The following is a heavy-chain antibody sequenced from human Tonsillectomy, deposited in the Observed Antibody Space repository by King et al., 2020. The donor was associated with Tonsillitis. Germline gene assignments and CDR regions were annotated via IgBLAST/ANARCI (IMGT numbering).Heavy chain of an antibody. J-gene: IGHJ4*02. CDR3: AHRLLSESGYSYGLDY. Sequence: ITLKESGPTLVKPTQTLPLTCTFSGFSLTTSGWGVGWIRQPPGKALEWLALIYWNDDKRYSPSLKSRLTITKDTSKNQVVLRMTNMDPVDTATYYCAHRLLSESGYSYGLDYWGQGTLVTVSS. D-gene: IGHD5-18*01. CDR1: GFSLTTSGWG. CDR2: IYWNDDK. V-gene: IGHV2-5*01.